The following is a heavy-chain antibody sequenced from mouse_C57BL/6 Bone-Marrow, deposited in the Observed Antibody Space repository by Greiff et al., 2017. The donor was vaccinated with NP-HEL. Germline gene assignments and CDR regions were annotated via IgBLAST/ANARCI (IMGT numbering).Heavy chain of an antibody. CDR1: GYTFTDYN. Sequence: VQLQQSGPELVKPGASVKIPCKASGYTFTDYNMDWVKQSHGKSLEWIGDINPNNGGTIYNQKFKGKATLTVDKSSSTAYMELRSLTSEDTAVYYCARDGGGYYFWYVDVWGTGTTVTVSS. CDR2: INPNNGGT. CDR3: ARDGGGYYFWYVDV. J-gene: IGHJ1*03. V-gene: IGHV1-18*01. D-gene: IGHD2-3*01.